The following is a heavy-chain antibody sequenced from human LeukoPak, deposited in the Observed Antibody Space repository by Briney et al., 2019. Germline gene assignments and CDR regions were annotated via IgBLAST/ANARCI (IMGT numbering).Heavy chain of an antibody. Sequence: GGSLSLSCAASGFTFSNYGMHWVRQAPGKGLEWVAFIRYDANNKYYADSVKGRFTISRDNSKNTLYLQMNSLRAEDTAVYYCAKDRVLRYFDWLFDLDYWGQGTLVTVSS. V-gene: IGHV3-30*02. J-gene: IGHJ4*02. D-gene: IGHD3-9*01. CDR2: IRYDANNK. CDR3: AKDRVLRYFDWLFDLDY. CDR1: GFTFSNYG.